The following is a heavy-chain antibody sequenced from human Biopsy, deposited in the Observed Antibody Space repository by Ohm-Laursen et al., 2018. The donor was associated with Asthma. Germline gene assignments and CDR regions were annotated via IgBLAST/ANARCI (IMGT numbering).Heavy chain of an antibody. CDR1: GGTFNTYV. Sequence: GASVKVSCKSLGGTFNTYVIGWVRQAPGQGLEWMGGINSVFGTTTYPQKFRDRVTITADDSTSTVYMELSSLRSEDTAAYYCARKAGSCISRTCYSLDFWGQGTLVTVSS. D-gene: IGHD2-2*01. CDR3: ARKAGSCISRTCYSLDF. CDR2: INSVFGTT. V-gene: IGHV1-69*13. J-gene: IGHJ4*02.